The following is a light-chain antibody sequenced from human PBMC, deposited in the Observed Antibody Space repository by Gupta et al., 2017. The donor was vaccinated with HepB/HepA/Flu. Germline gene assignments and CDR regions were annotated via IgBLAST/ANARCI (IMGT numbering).Light chain of an antibody. CDR2: GNN. J-gene: IGLJ3*02. CDR3: ATWDDSLSGGV. CDR1: SSNIGSNF. V-gene: IGLV1-44*01. Sequence: QSVLTQPPSASGTPGQRVTISCSGSSSNIGSNFVNWYQQLPGTAPKLVIYGNNQRPSGVPDRFSGSKSGTSASLGISGLQSEEEADYYCATWDDSLSGGVFGGGTKLTVL.